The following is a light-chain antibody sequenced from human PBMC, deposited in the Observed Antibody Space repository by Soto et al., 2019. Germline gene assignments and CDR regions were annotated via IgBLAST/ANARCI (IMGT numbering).Light chain of an antibody. V-gene: IGLV2-23*01. J-gene: IGLJ2*01. CDR1: SSDVGSYNL. CDR2: EGS. CDR3: CSYAGNTLVV. Sequence: QLVLTQPASVSGSPGQSITISCTGTSSDVGSYNLVSWYQQHPGKAPKLMIYEGSKRPSGVSDRFSGSKSANTASLIISGLQAEDEADYYCCSYAGNTLVVFGGGTKLTVL.